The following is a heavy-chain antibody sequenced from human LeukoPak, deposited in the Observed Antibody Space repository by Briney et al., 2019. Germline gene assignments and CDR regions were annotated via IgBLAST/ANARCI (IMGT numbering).Heavy chain of an antibody. CDR1: GGFISSYY. CDR2: IYYSGST. D-gene: IGHD2-15*01. J-gene: IGHJ3*02. Sequence: SETLSLTCTVSGGFISSYYWSWIRQPPGKGLEWIGYIYYSGSTNYNPSLKSRVTISVDTSKNQFSLKLSSVTAADTAVYYCARLGRVAEGALDIWGQGTMVTVSS. CDR3: ARLGRVAEGALDI. V-gene: IGHV4-59*01.